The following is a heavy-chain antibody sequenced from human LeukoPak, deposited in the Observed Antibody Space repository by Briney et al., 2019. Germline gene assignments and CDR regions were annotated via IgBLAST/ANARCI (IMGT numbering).Heavy chain of an antibody. V-gene: IGHV3-23*01. D-gene: IGHD3-10*01. Sequence: GGSLRLSCAASGFTFNSYAMSWVRQAPGKGLEWVSAISGSGGSTYYADYVKGRFTISRDNSKNTLYLQMNSLRAEDTAVYYCAKDLYYYGSGSYYLDYWGQGTLVTVSS. CDR1: GFTFNSYA. CDR3: AKDLYYYGSGSYYLDY. CDR2: ISGSGGST. J-gene: IGHJ4*02.